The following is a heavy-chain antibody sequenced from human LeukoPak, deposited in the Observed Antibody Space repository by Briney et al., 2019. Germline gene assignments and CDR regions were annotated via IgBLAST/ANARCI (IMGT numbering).Heavy chain of an antibody. CDR3: ARDQGGYDLDY. Sequence: ASVKVSCKASGYSFTDYAVSWVRQAPGLGLEWMGWISAYNGNTNYAQKLQGRVTMTTDTSTSTAYMELRSLRSDDTAAYYCARDQGGYDLDYWGQGTLVTVSS. CDR2: ISAYNGNT. J-gene: IGHJ4*02. D-gene: IGHD5-12*01. V-gene: IGHV1-18*01. CDR1: GYSFTDYA.